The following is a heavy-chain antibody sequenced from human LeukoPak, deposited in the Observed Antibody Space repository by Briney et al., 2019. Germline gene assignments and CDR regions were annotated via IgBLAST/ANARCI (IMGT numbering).Heavy chain of an antibody. CDR3: GRGFVLVPAAIPDY. J-gene: IGHJ4*02. V-gene: IGHV3-74*03. CDR2: INSDGSST. D-gene: IGHD2-2*01. Sequence: PGGSLRLSCAASGFTFSNYWMHWVRQAPGKGLVWVSRINSDGSSTTYADSVKGRFTISRDNAKNTLYPQMNSLRAEDTAVYYCGRGFVLVPAAIPDYWGQGTLVTVSS. CDR1: GFTFSNYW.